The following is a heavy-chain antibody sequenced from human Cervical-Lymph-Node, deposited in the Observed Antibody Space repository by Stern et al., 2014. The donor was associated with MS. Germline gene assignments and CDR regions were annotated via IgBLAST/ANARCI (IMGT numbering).Heavy chain of an antibody. D-gene: IGHD1-26*01. Sequence: VHLVESGAEVKKPGASVKVTCKTSENTFTGYSIHWVRQAPGQGLEWIGGINPYRGAINYAQRVQDRVSVTSDTSNSLAYMELDRLTSGDTAVYYCARISLGSGIDYWGQGSLVTVSS. CDR1: ENTFTGYS. J-gene: IGHJ4*02. CDR3: ARISLGSGIDY. V-gene: IGHV1-2*02. CDR2: INPYRGAI.